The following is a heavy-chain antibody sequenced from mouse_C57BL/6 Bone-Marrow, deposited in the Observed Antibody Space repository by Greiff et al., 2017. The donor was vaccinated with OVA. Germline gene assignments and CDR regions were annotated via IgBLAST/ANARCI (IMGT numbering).Heavy chain of an antibody. V-gene: IGHV5-2*01. D-gene: IGHD1-1*01. Sequence: EVKLVESGGGLVQPGESLKLSCESNEYEFPSHDMSWVRQTPEKRLELVAAINSDGGSTYYPDTMERRFIISIDNTKKTLYLQMSSLRSEDTALYYCARSPSSVRYWYFDVWGTGTTVTVSS. CDR3: ARSPSSVRYWYFDV. CDR1: EYEFPSHD. CDR2: INSDGGST. J-gene: IGHJ1*03.